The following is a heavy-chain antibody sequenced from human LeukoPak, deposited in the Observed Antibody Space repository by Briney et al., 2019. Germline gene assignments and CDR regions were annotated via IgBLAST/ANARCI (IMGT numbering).Heavy chain of an antibody. CDR3: ATIGVLWWWHN. CDR2: IYYSGTT. Sequence: SETLSLTCSVSRGSISSSNNYWGWIRQPPGKGLEWIGNIYYSGTTYYNPSLPSLKSRVTISVDTSKNQFSLKLSSVIAADTAVYYCATIGVLWWWHNWGHGTLVTVSS. J-gene: IGHJ4*01. D-gene: IGHD2-21*01. V-gene: IGHV4-39*07. CDR1: RGSISSSNNY.